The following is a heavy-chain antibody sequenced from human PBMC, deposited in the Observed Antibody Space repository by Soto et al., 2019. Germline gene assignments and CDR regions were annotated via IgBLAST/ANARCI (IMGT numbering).Heavy chain of an antibody. CDR3: AKDNCISTSCYRLYNWFDP. Sequence: GGSLRLSCAASGFTFSSYGMHWVRQAPGKGLEWVAVISYGGSNKYYADSVKGRFTISRDNSKNTLYLQMSNLRAEDTAVYYCAKDNCISTSCYRLYNWFDPWGQGTLVTVSS. CDR1: GFTFSSYG. J-gene: IGHJ5*02. CDR2: ISYGGSNK. D-gene: IGHD2-2*01. V-gene: IGHV3-30*18.